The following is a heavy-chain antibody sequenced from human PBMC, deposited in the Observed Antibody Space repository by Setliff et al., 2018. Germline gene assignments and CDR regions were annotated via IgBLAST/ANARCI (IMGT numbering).Heavy chain of an antibody. D-gene: IGHD2-15*01. CDR1: GYRFTNYW. Sequence: GESLKISCKGSGYRFTNYWIGWVRQMPGKGLEWMGIIYPGDSDTSYSPSFQGLFTISADKSISTAYLQWSSLQASDTATYYCARVVGADGMGIDYWGQGTLVTVSS. J-gene: IGHJ4*02. CDR3: ARVVGADGMGIDY. V-gene: IGHV5-51*01. CDR2: IYPGDSDT.